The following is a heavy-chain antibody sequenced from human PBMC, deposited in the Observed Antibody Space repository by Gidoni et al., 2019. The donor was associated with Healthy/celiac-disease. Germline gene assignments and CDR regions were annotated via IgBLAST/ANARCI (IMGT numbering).Heavy chain of an antibody. CDR2: IYSGGST. V-gene: IGHV3-66*02. Sequence: EVQLVASGGGLVQPGGSLRLSCAASGFPVSSNYMSWVRQAPGQGLEWVSVIYSGGSTYSADSVKGRFTISRDKSKNTLYLQMNSLRAEDTAVYYCAREGCSGGSCYQGDAFDIWGQGTMVTVSS. CDR3: AREGCSGGSCYQGDAFDI. D-gene: IGHD2-15*01. J-gene: IGHJ3*02. CDR1: GFPVSSNY.